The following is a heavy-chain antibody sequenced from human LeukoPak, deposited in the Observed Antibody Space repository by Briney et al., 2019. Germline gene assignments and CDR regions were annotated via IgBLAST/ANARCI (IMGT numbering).Heavy chain of an antibody. J-gene: IGHJ4*02. V-gene: IGHV1-2*02. D-gene: IGHD3-10*01. CDR2: IYPNNGAT. CDR3: ARDGPAQMVDFDY. CDR1: GYTFTSYG. Sequence: ASVKVSCKASGYTFTSYGISWVRQAPGQGLECMGWIYPNNGATAYAQQFQGRVAMTRDTSINTAYMELSRLRPDDTAVYYCARDGPAQMVDFDYWGQGALVTVSS.